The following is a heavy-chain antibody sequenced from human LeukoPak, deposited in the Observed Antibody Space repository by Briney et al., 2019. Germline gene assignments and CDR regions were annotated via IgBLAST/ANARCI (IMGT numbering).Heavy chain of an antibody. D-gene: IGHD2-2*01. V-gene: IGHV4-61*02. CDR2: IYTSGST. J-gene: IGHJ5*02. CDR1: GGSISSGSYY. CDR3: ARDGGRCTSCKNWFDP. Sequence: SQTLSLTCTVSGGSISSGSYYWSWIRQPAGKGLEWIGRIYTSGSTNYNPSLKSRATISVDTSKNQFSLKLSSVTAADTAVYYCARDGGRCTSCKNWFDPWGQGTLVTVSS.